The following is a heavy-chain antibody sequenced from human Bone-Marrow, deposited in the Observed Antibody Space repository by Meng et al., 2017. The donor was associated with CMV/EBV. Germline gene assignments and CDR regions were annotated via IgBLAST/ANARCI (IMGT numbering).Heavy chain of an antibody. CDR1: GFTFSSYA. V-gene: IGHV3-74*01. D-gene: IGHD1/OR15-1a*01. Sequence: GESLKISCAASGFTFSSYAMHWVRQAPGKGLVWVSRINSDGSSTTYADPVKGRFTFSRDNAKNTLYLQMNSLRAEDTAVYYCARANNHAMDVWGQGTTVTVSS. CDR3: ARANNHAMDV. J-gene: IGHJ6*02. CDR2: INSDGSST.